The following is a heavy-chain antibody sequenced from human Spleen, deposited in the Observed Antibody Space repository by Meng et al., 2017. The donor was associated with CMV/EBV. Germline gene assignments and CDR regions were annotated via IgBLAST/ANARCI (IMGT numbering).Heavy chain of an antibody. D-gene: IGHD3-9*01. CDR2: IIPIFGTA. Sequence: SVKVSCKASGDTFSSYAISWVRQAPGQGLEWMGGIIPIFGTANYAQKFQGRVTITTDESTSTAYMELSSLRSEDTAWYYCARGTAVAVLRYFDWFYYWGQGTLVTVSS. J-gene: IGHJ4*02. CDR3: ARGTAVAVLRYFDWFYY. V-gene: IGHV1-69*05. CDR1: GDTFSSYA.